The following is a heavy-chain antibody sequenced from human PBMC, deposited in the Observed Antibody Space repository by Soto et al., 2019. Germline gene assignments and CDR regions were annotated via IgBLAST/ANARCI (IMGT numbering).Heavy chain of an antibody. D-gene: IGHD2-15*01. Sequence: QVQLVESGGGEVQPGRSLRLSCAASGFTFSSYAMHWVRQAPGKGLEWMAVILYDGSNKYYADSVKGRFTISRDNSKNTLYLQMNTLRTEDTGVYYCGGRAAPHWGQGTLVTVSS. CDR1: GFTFSSYA. V-gene: IGHV3-30*04. CDR2: ILYDGSNK. CDR3: GGRAAPH. J-gene: IGHJ4*02.